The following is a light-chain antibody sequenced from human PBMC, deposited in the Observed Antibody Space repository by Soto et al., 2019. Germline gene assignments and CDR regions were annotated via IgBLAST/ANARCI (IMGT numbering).Light chain of an antibody. CDR1: QNVKSY. CDR3: QQRTDGIT. CDR2: DAS. J-gene: IGKJ5*01. Sequence: EIVLRQSPTTLSLSPGESATLSCRASQNVKSYLAWYQQKRGQAPRLLIYDASNRATGIPARFSGSGSGTDYTLTISSLEPEDFAVYFCQQRTDGITFGQGTRLEIK. V-gene: IGKV3-11*01.